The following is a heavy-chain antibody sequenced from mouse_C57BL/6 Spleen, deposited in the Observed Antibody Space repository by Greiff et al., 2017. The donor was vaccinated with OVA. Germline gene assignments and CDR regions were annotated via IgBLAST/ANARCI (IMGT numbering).Heavy chain of an antibody. Sequence: DVQLQESGPGLVKPSQSLSLTCSVTGYSITSGYYWNWIRQFPGNKLEWMGYISYDGSNNYNPSLKNRISITRDTSKNQFFLKLNSVTTEDTATYYCARGLPFAYWGQGTLVTVSA. CDR1: GYSITSGYY. CDR3: ARGLPFAY. J-gene: IGHJ3*01. CDR2: ISYDGSN. V-gene: IGHV3-6*01.